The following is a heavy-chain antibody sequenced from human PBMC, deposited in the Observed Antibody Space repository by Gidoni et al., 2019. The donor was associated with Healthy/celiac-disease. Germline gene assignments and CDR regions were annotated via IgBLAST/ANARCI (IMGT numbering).Heavy chain of an antibody. CDR1: GFTFRSYG. CDR3: ARDPYCSGGSCSVFFDY. J-gene: IGHJ4*02. CDR2: IWYDGSNK. D-gene: IGHD2-15*01. Sequence: QVQLVESGGGVVQPGRSLRLSCAASGFTFRSYGMHWVRQAPGKGLEWVAVIWYDGSNKYYADSVKGRFTISRDNSKNKLYLQMNSLRAEDTAVYYCARDPYCSGGSCSVFFDYWGQGTLVTVSS. V-gene: IGHV3-33*01.